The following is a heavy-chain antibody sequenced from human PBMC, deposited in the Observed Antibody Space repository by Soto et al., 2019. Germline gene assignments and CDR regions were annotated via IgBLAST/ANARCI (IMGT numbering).Heavy chain of an antibody. CDR3: ASGPVTTSGYYSYMDV. D-gene: IGHD4-17*01. J-gene: IGHJ6*03. CDR1: GGSISSGGYY. V-gene: IGHV4-31*03. CDR2: IYYSGST. Sequence: SETLSLTCTVSGGSISSGGYYWSWIRQHPGKGLEWIGYIYYSGSTYYNPSLKSRVTISVDTSKNQFSLKLSSVTAADTAVYYWASGPVTTSGYYSYMDVGGKGPRVTFPS.